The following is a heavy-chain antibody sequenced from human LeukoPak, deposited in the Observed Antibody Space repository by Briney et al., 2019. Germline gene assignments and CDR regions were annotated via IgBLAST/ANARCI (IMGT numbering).Heavy chain of an antibody. V-gene: IGHV4-59*11. J-gene: IGHJ4*02. D-gene: IGHD1-1*01. CDR2: IYYSGST. Sequence: SETLSLTCTVSGGSISSHFWSWIRQPPGKGLEWIGYIYYSGSTNYNPSLKSRVTISVDTSKNQFSLKLSSVTAADTAVYYCARHRGQPPTFDYWGQGTLVTVSS. CDR3: ARHRGQPPTFDY. CDR1: GGSISSHF.